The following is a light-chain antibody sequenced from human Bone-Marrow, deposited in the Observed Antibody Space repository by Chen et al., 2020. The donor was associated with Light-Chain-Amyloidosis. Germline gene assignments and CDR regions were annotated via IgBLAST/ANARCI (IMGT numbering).Light chain of an antibody. V-gene: IGLV3-21*02. CDR1: NIGSTS. CDR3: QVWDRSGDRPV. J-gene: IGLJ3*02. Sequence: SYVLTQPSSVSVAPGQPATIACGGNNIGSTSVHWYQQTPGQAPLLVVYDDRDRPSGIPERWSGSNSGNTATLTISGGEHGDEADYYCQVWDRSGDRPVFGGGTKVTVL. CDR2: DDR.